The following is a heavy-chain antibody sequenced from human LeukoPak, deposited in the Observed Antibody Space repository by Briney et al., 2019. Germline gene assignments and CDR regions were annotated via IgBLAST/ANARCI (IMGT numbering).Heavy chain of an antibody. CDR2: ITSSSSYI. CDR3: AKDNRIDILTGGMDV. D-gene: IGHD3-9*01. CDR1: GFTFNTYN. J-gene: IGHJ6*03. V-gene: IGHV3-21*04. Sequence: PGGSLRLSCAASGFTFNTYNMNWVRQAPGQGLEWVSSITSSSSYIYYADSVKGRFTISRDNAKNSLYLQMNSLRAEDTALYYCAKDNRIDILTGGMDVWGKGTTVTISS.